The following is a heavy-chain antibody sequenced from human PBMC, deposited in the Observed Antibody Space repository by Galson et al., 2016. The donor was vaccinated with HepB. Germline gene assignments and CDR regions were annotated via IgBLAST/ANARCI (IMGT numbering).Heavy chain of an antibody. V-gene: IGHV3-30*18. CDR1: RFTFSSYG. CDR3: AKDPDFWSWYFVD. J-gene: IGHJ4*02. D-gene: IGHD3-3*01. CDR2: ITYDGSNK. Sequence: SLRLSCAASRFTFSSYGMNWVRQAPGKGLEWVAVITYDGSNKYYADSVKGRFTISRDNSKNTLFLQMDSLRADDTAVYYSAKDPDFWSWYFVDWGQGTLVTVSS.